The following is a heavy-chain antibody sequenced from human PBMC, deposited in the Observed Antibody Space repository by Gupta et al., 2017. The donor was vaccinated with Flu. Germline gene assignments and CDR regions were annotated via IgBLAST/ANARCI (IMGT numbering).Heavy chain of an antibody. D-gene: IGHD5-12*01. J-gene: IGHJ4*02. CDR2: INPRGKST. CDR1: GYTLSNHY. Sequence: QVQLVQSGAALQKAGSSVKVSCKASGYTLSNHYMHWVRQAPGQGIEWMGVINPRGKSTYYARTFQGRVKVTRETSTSTVYMELNNLRADDTAVDYCAGERRGFSYYFDVWGQGALVTVSS. CDR3: AGERRGFSYYFDV. V-gene: IGHV1-46*01.